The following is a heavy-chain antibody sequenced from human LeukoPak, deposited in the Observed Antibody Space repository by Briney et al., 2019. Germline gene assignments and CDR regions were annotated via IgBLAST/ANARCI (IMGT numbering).Heavy chain of an antibody. D-gene: IGHD2-15*01. J-gene: IGHJ6*03. V-gene: IGHV3-7*01. CDR1: GFTFSSYW. Sequence: PGGSLRLSCAASGFTFSSYWMSWVRQAPGKGLEWVANIKQDGSEKYYVDSVKGRFTISRDNAKNSLYLQMNSLRAEDTAVYYCARDNSQYCSGGSCYPNYYYYYMDVWGKGTKVTVS. CDR2: IKQDGSEK. CDR3: ARDNSQYCSGGSCYPNYYYYYMDV.